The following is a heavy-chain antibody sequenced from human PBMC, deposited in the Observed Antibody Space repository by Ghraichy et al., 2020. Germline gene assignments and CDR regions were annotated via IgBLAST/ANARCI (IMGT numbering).Heavy chain of an antibody. J-gene: IGHJ3*02. CDR2: IKNKAEGGTK. CDR3: TTGSKGRDLRHTFDI. CDR1: GFTFKNVW. Sequence: GGSLRLSCAASGFTFKNVWMSWVRQAPGKGLEWVGRIKNKAEGGTKEYGAPVEGRFSISGDASENTVFLQMNRLNIEDTAVYYCTTGSKGRDLRHTFDIWGHGTMVPVSS. V-gene: IGHV3-15*01.